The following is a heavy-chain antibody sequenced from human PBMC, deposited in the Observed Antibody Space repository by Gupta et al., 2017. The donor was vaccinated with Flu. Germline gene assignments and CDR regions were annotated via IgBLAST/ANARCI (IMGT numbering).Heavy chain of an antibody. CDR1: GLTVSNNY. CDR3: ARVATGTKLRPFDI. J-gene: IGHJ3*02. Sequence: EVQLVEYGGGLIQPGGSLRLSCAVSGLTVSNNYMAWVRQAPGKGLEWVSVIYRDGNRFQADSVKGRFTISRDNSKNILFLQMNRLRDEDTDVYFCARVATGTKLRPFDIWGRGTMVNVSS. CDR2: IYRDGNR. D-gene: IGHD1-1*01. V-gene: IGHV3-53*01.